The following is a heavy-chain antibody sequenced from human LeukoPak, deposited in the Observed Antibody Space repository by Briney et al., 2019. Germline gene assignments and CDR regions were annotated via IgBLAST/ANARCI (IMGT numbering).Heavy chain of an antibody. CDR1: GFTFSSYW. CDR2: INSDGSST. CDR3: ARFGVRGVIITLAFDY. Sequence: GGSLRLSCAASGFTFSSYWMHWVRHAPGKGLVWVSRINSDGSSTNYADSVKGRFTISRDNAKNTLYLQMNSLRAEDTAVYYCARFGVRGVIITLAFDYWGQGTLVTVSS. J-gene: IGHJ4*02. D-gene: IGHD3-10*01. V-gene: IGHV3-74*01.